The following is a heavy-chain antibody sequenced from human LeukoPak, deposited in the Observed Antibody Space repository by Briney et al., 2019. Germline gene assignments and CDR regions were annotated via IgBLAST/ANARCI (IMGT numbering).Heavy chain of an antibody. CDR1: GYTFTSYD. Sequence: ASVKVSCKASGYTFTSYDFNWLRQATGQGPEWMGWMNPNSGATGYAQKFQGRVTMTRSASINTAYMELTNLRSEDTAVYYCARAPHSWGFDYWGQGTLVTVSS. V-gene: IGHV1-8*01. CDR3: ARAPHSWGFDY. CDR2: MNPNSGAT. J-gene: IGHJ4*02. D-gene: IGHD7-27*01.